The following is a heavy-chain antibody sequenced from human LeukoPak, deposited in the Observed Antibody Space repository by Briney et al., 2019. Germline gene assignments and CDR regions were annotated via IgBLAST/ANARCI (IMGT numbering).Heavy chain of an antibody. CDR2: IYYSGST. J-gene: IGHJ2*01. CDR1: GGSIRSYY. D-gene: IGHD3-22*01. CDR3: ARDARNYYDSSGYYLSFDL. Sequence: SETPSLTCTVSGGSIRSYYWSWIRQSPGKGLEWIGYIYYSGSTNYNPSLKSRVTISVDTSKNQFSLKLSSVTAAGTAVYYCARDARNYYDSSGYYLSFDLWGRGTLVTVSS. V-gene: IGHV4-59*01.